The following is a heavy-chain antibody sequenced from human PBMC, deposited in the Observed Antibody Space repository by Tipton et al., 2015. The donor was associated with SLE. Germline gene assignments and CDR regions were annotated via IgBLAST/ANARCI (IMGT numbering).Heavy chain of an antibody. D-gene: IGHD7-27*01. CDR1: GFTFSDYY. Sequence: GSLRLSCAASGFTFSDYYMTWIRQAPGKGLEWVSYITSSGNIIYVADSVKGRFTISRDNAKNSLYLQMNSLRAEDTAVYFYARGSGRLDVWGKGTTVTVSA. CDR3: ARGSGRLDV. J-gene: IGHJ6*04. CDR2: ITSSGNII. V-gene: IGHV3-11*01.